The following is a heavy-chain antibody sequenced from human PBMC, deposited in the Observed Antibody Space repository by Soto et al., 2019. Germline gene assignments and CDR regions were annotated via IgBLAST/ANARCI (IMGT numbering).Heavy chain of an antibody. D-gene: IGHD6-6*01. V-gene: IGHV4-4*02. Sequence: QVQLQESGPGLVSPLGTLSLTCAVSGGSINTDSWWTWVRQPPGKGLEWIGEIHRSRGTNYNSSLKSRVTISIDRSTNHFSQRLYSVTAADTDVYYCASREEARPFWGQGTLVTVSS. CDR2: IHRSRGT. J-gene: IGHJ4*02. CDR3: ASREEARPF. CDR1: GGSINTDSW.